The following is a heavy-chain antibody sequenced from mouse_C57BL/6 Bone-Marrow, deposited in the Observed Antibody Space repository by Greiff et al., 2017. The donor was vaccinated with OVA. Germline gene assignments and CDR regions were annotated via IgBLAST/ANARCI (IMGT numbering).Heavy chain of an antibody. CDR3: ARPPFAY. V-gene: IGHV1-81*01. Sequence: QVQLKESGAELARPGASVKLSCKASGYTFTSYGISWLKQRTGQGLEWIGEIYPRSGNTYYNEKFKGKATLTADKSSSTAYMELRSLTSEDSAVYFCARPPFAYWGQGTLVTVSA. CDR1: GYTFTSYG. CDR2: IYPRSGNT. J-gene: IGHJ3*01.